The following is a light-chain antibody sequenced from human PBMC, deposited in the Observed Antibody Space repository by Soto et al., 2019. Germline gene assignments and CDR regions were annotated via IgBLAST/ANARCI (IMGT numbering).Light chain of an antibody. CDR1: QRISGF. CDR2: DAS. J-gene: IGKJ1*01. V-gene: IGKV3-11*01. Sequence: EILLTQSPSALSVSPGERATLSCRASQRISGFLAWYHQKPGQAPRLLIYDASNRATGLPVRFSGSGSGADYALTISMVEPEDFAVYYCQQRNNLPWTFGQGTKV. CDR3: QQRNNLPWT.